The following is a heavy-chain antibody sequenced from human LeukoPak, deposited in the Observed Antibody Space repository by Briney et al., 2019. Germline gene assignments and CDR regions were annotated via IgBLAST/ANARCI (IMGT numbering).Heavy chain of an antibody. CDR2: INPSGGST. J-gene: IGHJ6*03. V-gene: IGHV1-46*01. D-gene: IGHD3-10*02. Sequence: ASVKVSCKASGYTFTSYYMHWVRQAPGQGLEWMGIINPSGGSTSYAQKFQGRVTMTRDMSTSTVYMELSSLRSEDTAVYYCARDVVRGVNLYYYYYMDVWGKGTTVTVSS. CDR1: GYTFTSYY. CDR3: ARDVVRGVNLYYYYYMDV.